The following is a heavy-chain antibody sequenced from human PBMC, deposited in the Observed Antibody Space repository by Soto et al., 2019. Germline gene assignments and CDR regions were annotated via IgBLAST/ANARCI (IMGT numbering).Heavy chain of an antibody. V-gene: IGHV5-51*01. CDR3: ARHVQRGYSYGYPLY. CDR1: GYSFTSYW. D-gene: IGHD5-18*01. J-gene: IGHJ4*02. Sequence: GESLKISCKGSGYSFTSYWIGWVRQMPGKGLEWMGIIYPGDSDTRYSPSFQGQVTISADKSVSTAYLQWGSLKASDTAMYYCARHVQRGYSYGYPLYWGQGTLVTVSS. CDR2: IYPGDSDT.